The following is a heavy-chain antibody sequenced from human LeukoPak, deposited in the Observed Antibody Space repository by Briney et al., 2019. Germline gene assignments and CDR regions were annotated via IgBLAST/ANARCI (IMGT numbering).Heavy chain of an antibody. Sequence: GGSLRLSCAASGFPFSNFAMSWVRQAPGKGLEWVSTISGGGDNIYFADSVKGRFTISRDNSKNTLFLQMVSLRAEDTAVYYCAKFEGALLGNYYMDVWGKGTTVTVSS. CDR3: AKFEGALLGNYYMDV. V-gene: IGHV3-23*01. CDR1: GFPFSNFA. CDR2: ISGGGDNI. J-gene: IGHJ6*03.